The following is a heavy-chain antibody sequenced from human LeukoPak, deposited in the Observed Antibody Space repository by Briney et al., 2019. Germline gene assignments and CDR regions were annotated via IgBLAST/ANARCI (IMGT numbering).Heavy chain of an antibody. CDR3: AKDGYYGSGSQSNYYGMDV. Sequence: GGSLRLSCAASGFTFDDYAMHWVRQAPGKGLEWVSGISWNSGSIGYADSVKGRFTISRDNAKNSLYLQMNSLRAEDTALYYCAKDGYYGSGSQSNYYGMDVWGQGTTVTVSS. V-gene: IGHV3-9*01. CDR2: ISWNSGSI. D-gene: IGHD3-10*01. J-gene: IGHJ6*02. CDR1: GFTFDDYA.